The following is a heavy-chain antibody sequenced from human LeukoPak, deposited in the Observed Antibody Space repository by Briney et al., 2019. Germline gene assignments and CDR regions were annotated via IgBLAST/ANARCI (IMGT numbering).Heavy chain of an antibody. CDR2: IYYSGST. D-gene: IGHD6-6*01. CDR3: ARKKFIAAGGFDP. CDR1: GGALTNYY. J-gene: IGHJ5*02. Sequence: SETLSLTCTVSGGALTNYYWSWIRQPPGKGLEWIGYIYYSGSTNYNPSLKSRVTISVDTSKNQFSLKLSSVTAADTAVYYCARKKFIAAGGFDPWGQGTLVTVSS. V-gene: IGHV4-59*01.